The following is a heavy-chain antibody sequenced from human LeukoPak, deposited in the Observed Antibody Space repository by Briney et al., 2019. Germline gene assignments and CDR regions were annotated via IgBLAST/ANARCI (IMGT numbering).Heavy chain of an antibody. CDR1: GFTFSNYW. V-gene: IGHV3-7*03. CDR3: ARSLPYGTTWYGRSDF. J-gene: IGHJ4*02. Sequence: GGSLRLSCAASGFTFSNYWMTWVRQAPGKGLEWVANIRQDGDTKYYVDSVKGRFTISRDNAMNSLYLQMNSLRAEDTAIYYCARSLPYGTTWYGRSDFWGQGTLVTVSS. CDR2: IRQDGDTK. D-gene: IGHD6-13*01.